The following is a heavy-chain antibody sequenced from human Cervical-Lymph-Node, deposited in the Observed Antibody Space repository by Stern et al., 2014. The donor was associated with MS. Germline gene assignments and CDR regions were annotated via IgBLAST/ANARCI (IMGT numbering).Heavy chain of an antibody. CDR1: GYTFTSYY. J-gene: IGHJ4*02. V-gene: IGHV1-46*01. CDR3: ARGGWADY. CDR2: FNPSGGGT. Sequence: VQLVQSGAEVRKPGASGRVSCKASGYTFTSYYMLWVRQATGQGLEWMGIFNPSGGGTSYAQKFQGRVTMTRDTSTSTVYMELSSLRSEDTAVYYCARGGWADYWGQGTLVTVSS. D-gene: IGHD5-12*01.